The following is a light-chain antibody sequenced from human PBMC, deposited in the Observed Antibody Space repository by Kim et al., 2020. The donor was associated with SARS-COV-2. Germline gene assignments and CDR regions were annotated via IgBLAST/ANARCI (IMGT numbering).Light chain of an antibody. CDR1: QSVLDRSNNKNL. CDR2: GAS. CDR3: QQYFTTPPT. Sequence: AAINCKTSQSVLDRSNNKNLSSWYQQKPGQPPKLLVYGASTREAGVPDRFSGSGSGTDFPLTISSLQAEDVAVYYRQQYFTTPPTFGGGTKVDIK. J-gene: IGKJ4*01. V-gene: IGKV4-1*01.